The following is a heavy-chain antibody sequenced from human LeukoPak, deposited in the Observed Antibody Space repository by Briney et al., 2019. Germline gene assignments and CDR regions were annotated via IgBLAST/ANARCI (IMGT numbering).Heavy chain of an antibody. D-gene: IGHD1-1*01. CDR2: IYYSGST. J-gene: IGHJ4*02. V-gene: IGHV4-59*01. CDR3: ARAGRERRFDY. CDR1: GGSISSYY. Sequence: PSGTLSLTCTVSGGSISSYYWSWIRQPPGKGPEWIGYIYYSGSTNYNPSLKSRVTISVDTSKNQFSLKLSSVTAADTAVYYCARAGRERRFDYWGQGTLVTVSS.